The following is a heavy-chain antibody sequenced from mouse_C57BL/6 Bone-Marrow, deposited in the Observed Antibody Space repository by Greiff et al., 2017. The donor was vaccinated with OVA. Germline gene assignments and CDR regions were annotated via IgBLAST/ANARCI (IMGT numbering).Heavy chain of an antibody. CDR2: ISSGSSTI. V-gene: IGHV5-17*01. CDR1: GFPFSDYG. Sequence: EVPGVASGGGLVKPGGSLKLSCAASGFPFSDYGMHWVRQAPEKGLEGVAYISSGSSTIYYADTVKGRFTISRDNAKNTLFLQMTRLRSEDTAMYYCARWSNAWFADWGQGTLVTVSA. CDR3: ARWSNAWFAD. J-gene: IGHJ3*01. D-gene: IGHD2-5*01.